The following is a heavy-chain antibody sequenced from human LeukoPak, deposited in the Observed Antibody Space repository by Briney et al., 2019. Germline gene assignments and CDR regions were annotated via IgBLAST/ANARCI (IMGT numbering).Heavy chain of an antibody. V-gene: IGHV1-2*02. CDR2: INPNSGGT. CDR1: GYTFTGYY. J-gene: IGHJ5*02. CDR3: ARFVLRSNWFDP. D-gene: IGHD3-3*01. Sequence: GASVKVSCKASGYTFTGYYMHWVRQAPGQGLEWMGWINPNSGGTNYAQKFQGRVTMTRDTSISTAYMELSRPRSDDTAVYYCARFVLRSNWFDPWGQGTLVTVSS.